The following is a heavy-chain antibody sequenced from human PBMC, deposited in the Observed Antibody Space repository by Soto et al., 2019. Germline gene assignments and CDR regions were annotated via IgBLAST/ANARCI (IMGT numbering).Heavy chain of an antibody. CDR1: GFTFSSYE. CDR3: ARTDYDYVWGRLRGQDYFDY. V-gene: IGHV3-48*03. J-gene: IGHJ4*02. CDR2: ISSSGSTI. Sequence: EVQLVESGGGLVQPGGSLRLSCAASGFTFSSYEMNWVRQAPGKGLEWVSYISSSGSTIYYADSVKGRFTISKDNAKNSLYLQMNSLRAEDTAVYYCARTDYDYVWGRLRGQDYFDYWGQGTLVTVSS. D-gene: IGHD3-16*01.